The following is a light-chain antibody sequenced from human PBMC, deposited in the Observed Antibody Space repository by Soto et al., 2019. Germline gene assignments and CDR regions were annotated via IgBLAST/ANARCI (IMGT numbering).Light chain of an antibody. CDR1: QSISSW. V-gene: IGKV1-5*01. Sequence: DIQMTQSPSTLSASVGDRVPITCRASQSISSWLAWYQQKPGKAPKLLIYDASSLESGVPSRFSGGGSGTEFTLTISSLQPDDFATYYCQQYNSYWTFGQGTKV. CDR3: QQYNSYWT. J-gene: IGKJ1*01. CDR2: DAS.